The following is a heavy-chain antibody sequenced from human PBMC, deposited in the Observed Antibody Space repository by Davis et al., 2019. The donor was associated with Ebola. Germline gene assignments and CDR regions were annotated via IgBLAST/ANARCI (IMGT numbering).Heavy chain of an antibody. V-gene: IGHV3-23*01. CDR1: GFTFSSYA. Sequence: PGGSLRLSCAASGFTFSSYAMSWVRQAPGKGLEWVSAISGSGGSTYSADSVKGRFTISRDNAKNSLYLQMNSLRAEDTAVDYCTRDMDPDLFYAFDIWGQGTMVTVSS. J-gene: IGHJ3*02. CDR3: TRDMDPDLFYAFDI. D-gene: IGHD3-10*01. CDR2: ISGSGGST.